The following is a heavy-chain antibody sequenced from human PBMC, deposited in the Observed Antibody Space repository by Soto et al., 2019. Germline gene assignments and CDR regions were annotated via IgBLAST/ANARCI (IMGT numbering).Heavy chain of an antibody. D-gene: IGHD2-15*01. CDR1: GGSFSGYY. CDR3: ARGKGYCSGGSCYFYYYYYMDV. Sequence: PEETLSLTCAVYGGSFSGYYWSWIRQPPGKGLEWIGEINHSGSTNYNPSLKSRVTISVDTSKNQFSLKLSSVTAADTAVYYCARGKGYCSGGSCYFYYYYYMDVWGKGTTVTVSS. J-gene: IGHJ6*03. V-gene: IGHV4-34*01. CDR2: INHSGST.